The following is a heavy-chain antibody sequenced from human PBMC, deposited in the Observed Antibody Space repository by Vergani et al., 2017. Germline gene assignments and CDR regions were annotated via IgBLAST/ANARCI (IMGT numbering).Heavy chain of an antibody. Sequence: QVQLQESGPGLVKPSQTLCLTCTVSGGSISSGSYYWSWIRQPAGKGLEWIGRIYTSGSTNYNPSLKSRVTISVDTSKNQFSLKLSSVTAADTAVYYCARXRSSGWSYYYGMDVWGQGTTVTVSS. J-gene: IGHJ6*02. D-gene: IGHD6-19*01. V-gene: IGHV4-61*02. CDR2: IYTSGST. CDR3: ARXRSSGWSYYYGMDV. CDR1: GGSISSGSYY.